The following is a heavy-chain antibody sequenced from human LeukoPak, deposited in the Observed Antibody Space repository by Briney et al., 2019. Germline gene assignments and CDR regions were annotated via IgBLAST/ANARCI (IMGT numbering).Heavy chain of an antibody. CDR2: INPSGGST. J-gene: IGHJ4*02. V-gene: IGHV1-46*01. CDR1: GYTFTSYY. Sequence: GASVKVSCRASGYTFTSYYMHWVRQAPGQGLEWMGIINPSGGSTSYAQKFQGRVTMTRDMSTSTVYMELSSLRSEDTAVYYRAREFRTVLRFLEWSLGWYFDYWGQGTLVTVSS. CDR3: AREFRTVLRFLEWSLGWYFDY. D-gene: IGHD3-3*01.